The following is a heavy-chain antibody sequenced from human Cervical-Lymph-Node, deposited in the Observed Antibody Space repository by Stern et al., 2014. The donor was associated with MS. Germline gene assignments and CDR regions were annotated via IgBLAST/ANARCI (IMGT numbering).Heavy chain of an antibody. J-gene: IGHJ4*02. CDR1: GYTFTRYD. D-gene: IGHD1-20*01. Sequence: QVQLVQSGAEVKKPGASVKVSCKASGYTFTRYDIAWVRQAPGQGLEWMGWISVYNGNTQSEPPPPGRVTLPRDTSTNTAYMELRSLISDDTAVYYCARWAYNWDFDYWGQGTLVTVSS. V-gene: IGHV1-18*01. CDR3: ARWAYNWDFDY. CDR2: ISVYNGNT.